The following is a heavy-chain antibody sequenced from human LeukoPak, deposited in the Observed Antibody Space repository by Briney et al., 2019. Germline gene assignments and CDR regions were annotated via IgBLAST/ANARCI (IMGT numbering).Heavy chain of an antibody. J-gene: IGHJ4*02. Sequence: PSETLSLTCTVSGGSVSSGSYYWSWIRQPPGRGLEWIGYIYYTGSTNNNPSLKSRVTISLDTSKNQFSLRLSSVTAADTAVYYCARESPVGAIDYWGQGILVTVSS. D-gene: IGHD1-26*01. CDR2: IYYTGST. CDR3: ARESPVGAIDY. V-gene: IGHV4-61*01. CDR1: GGSVSSGSYY.